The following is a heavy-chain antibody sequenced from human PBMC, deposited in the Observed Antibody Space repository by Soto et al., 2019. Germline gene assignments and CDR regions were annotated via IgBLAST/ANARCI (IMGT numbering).Heavy chain of an antibody. Sequence: TLSLTCAISGDSVSSNSAAWNWIRQSPSRGLEWLGRTYYRSKWYNDYAVSVKSRITINPDTSKNQFSLQLNSVTPEDTAVYYCARDSDPLGIAVAGTVDYWGQGTLVTVSS. V-gene: IGHV6-1*01. J-gene: IGHJ4*02. CDR2: TYYRSKWYN. CDR1: GDSVSSNSAA. CDR3: ARDSDPLGIAVAGTVDY. D-gene: IGHD6-19*01.